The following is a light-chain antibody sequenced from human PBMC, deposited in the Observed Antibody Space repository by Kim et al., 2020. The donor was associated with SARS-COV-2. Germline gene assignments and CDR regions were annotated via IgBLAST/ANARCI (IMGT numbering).Light chain of an antibody. CDR2: AAS. Sequence: GSVGDRVTITCRESKRSSSYLTWYQQKPGKAPNLLIYAASSLQSGGPSRFSGSGSGTDFTLTISSLQPEDFATYYCQQSYSTPITFGQGTRLEIK. V-gene: IGKV1-39*01. CDR1: KRSSSY. CDR3: QQSYSTPIT. J-gene: IGKJ5*01.